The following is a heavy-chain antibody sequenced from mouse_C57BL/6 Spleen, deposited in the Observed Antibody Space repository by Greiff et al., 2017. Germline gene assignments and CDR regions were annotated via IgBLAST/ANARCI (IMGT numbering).Heavy chain of an antibody. V-gene: IGHV1-61*01. Sequence: QVQLQQPGAELVRPGSSVKLSCKASGYTFPSYWMDWVKQRPGQGLEWIGNIYPSDSETHYNQKFKDKATLTVDKSSSTAYMQLSSLTSEDSAVYYYARAYPYAMDYWGQGTAVTVSS. D-gene: IGHD2-10*01. CDR1: GYTFPSYW. CDR2: IYPSDSET. J-gene: IGHJ4*01. CDR3: ARAYPYAMDY.